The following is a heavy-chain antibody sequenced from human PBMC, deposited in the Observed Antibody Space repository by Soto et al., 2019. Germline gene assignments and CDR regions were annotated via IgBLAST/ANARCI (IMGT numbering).Heavy chain of an antibody. CDR3: ARPADYSSSWYDY. V-gene: IGHV3-11*05. D-gene: IGHD6-13*01. CDR2: ISSSSSYT. CDR1: GFTFSDYY. J-gene: IGHJ4*02. Sequence: QVQLVESGGGLVKPGGSLRLSCAASGFTFSDYYMSWIRQAPGKGLEWVSYISSSSSYTNYADSVKGRFTISRDNAKNSLYLQMNSLRAEDTAVYYCARPADYSSSWYDYWGQGTLVTVSS.